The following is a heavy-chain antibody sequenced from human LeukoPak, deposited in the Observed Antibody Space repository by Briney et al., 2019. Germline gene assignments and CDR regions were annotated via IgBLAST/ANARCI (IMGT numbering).Heavy chain of an antibody. CDR1: GDTFSSNSVS. Sequence: SQTLSLTCAVSGDTFSSNSVSWHWHRQAPSRGLEWLVRTYYRSKWHNYYALSVRIRIDINPETSKNQFSLQLNSVTPEDAAVYYCTRAYSGRLDVWGQGTTVSVSS. CDR2: TYYRSKWHN. V-gene: IGHV6-1*01. J-gene: IGHJ6*02. D-gene: IGHD6-19*01. CDR3: TRAYSGRLDV.